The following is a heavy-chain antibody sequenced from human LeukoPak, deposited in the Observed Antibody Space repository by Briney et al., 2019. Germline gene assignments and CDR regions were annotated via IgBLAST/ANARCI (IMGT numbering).Heavy chain of an antibody. CDR1: GGSISSYY. D-gene: IGHD2-21*02. CDR3: ARAWGDLWYFDL. CDR2: IYYSGST. Sequence: SETLSLTCTVSGGSISSYYWSWTRQPPGKGLEWIGYIYYSGSTNYNPSLKSRVTISVDTSKNQFSLKLSSVTAADTAVYYCARAWGDLWYFDLWGRGTLVTVSS. J-gene: IGHJ2*01. V-gene: IGHV4-59*01.